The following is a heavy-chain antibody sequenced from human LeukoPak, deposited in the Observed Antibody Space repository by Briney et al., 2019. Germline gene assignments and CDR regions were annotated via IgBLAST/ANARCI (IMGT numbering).Heavy chain of an antibody. CDR1: GFTFSSYA. CDR2: ISGSGGST. J-gene: IGHJ4*02. CDR3: ANSRGLRYFDWLLTG. V-gene: IGHV3-23*01. D-gene: IGHD3-9*01. Sequence: GGSLRLSCAASGFTFSSYAMSWVRQAPGKGLEWVSAISGSGGSTYYADSVKGRFTISRDNSKNTLYLQMNSLRAEDTALYYCANSRGLRYFDWLLTGWGQGTLVTFSS.